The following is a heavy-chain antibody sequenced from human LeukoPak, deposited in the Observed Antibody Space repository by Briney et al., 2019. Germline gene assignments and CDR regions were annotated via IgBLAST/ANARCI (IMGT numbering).Heavy chain of an antibody. CDR3: ARHEVGYCSGGSCPYYFDY. CDR1: GGSISSSSYY. CDR2: IYSSGSA. V-gene: IGHV4-61*05. D-gene: IGHD2-15*01. J-gene: IGHJ4*02. Sequence: SETLSLTCTVSGGSISSSSYYWSWIRQPPGKGLEWIGYIYSSGSAKYNSSLQSRVTISEDTSKNQFSLKLSSVTAADTAVYYCARHEVGYCSGGSCPYYFDYWGQGTLVTVSS.